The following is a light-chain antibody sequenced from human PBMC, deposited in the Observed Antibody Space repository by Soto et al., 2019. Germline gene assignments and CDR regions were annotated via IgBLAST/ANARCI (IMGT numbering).Light chain of an antibody. Sequence: VVMKQSPLYLTVTLGQPASISCKTSQSLVDCDENTYLNWFPQSPGQSPSRLINKVSNRDSGVPDRFSGSGSGTDFTLKISRVEAEDVGVYYCMQGTHWPLAFGGGTKVEIK. J-gene: IGKJ4*01. CDR2: KVS. CDR3: MQGTHWPLA. CDR1: QSLVDCDENTY. V-gene: IGKV2-30*01.